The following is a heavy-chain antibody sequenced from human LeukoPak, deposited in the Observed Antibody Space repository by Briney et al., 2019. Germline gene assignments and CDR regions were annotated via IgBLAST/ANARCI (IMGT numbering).Heavy chain of an antibody. CDR3: ARDLAFSFDY. D-gene: IGHD2/OR15-2a*01. Sequence: PGGSLRLSCAASGFTFSSYSMNWVRQAPGKGLEWVSYISSSSSTIYYADSVKGRFTISRDNSKNTLYLQMNSLRAEDTAVYYCARDLAFSFDYWGQGTLVTVSS. V-gene: IGHV3-48*01. J-gene: IGHJ4*02. CDR1: GFTFSSYS. CDR2: ISSSSSTI.